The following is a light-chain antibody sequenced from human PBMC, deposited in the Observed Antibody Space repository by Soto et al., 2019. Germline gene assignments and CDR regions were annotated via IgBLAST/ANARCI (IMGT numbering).Light chain of an antibody. V-gene: IGKV3-11*01. CDR3: QQHGDWPPIT. Sequence: EIVLTQSPATLSLSPGERAILSCRASQSVSTFLAWFQQKPRQPPRLLIYNASNRTTGIPARFSGSGSGTDFTLTISSLEPEDFAVYYCQQHGDWPPITFGQGTRVDIK. CDR1: QSVSTF. CDR2: NAS. J-gene: IGKJ5*01.